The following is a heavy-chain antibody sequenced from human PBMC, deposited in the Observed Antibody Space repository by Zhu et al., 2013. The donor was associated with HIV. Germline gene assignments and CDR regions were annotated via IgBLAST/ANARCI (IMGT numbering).Heavy chain of an antibody. Sequence: QVQLVQSGAEVKKPGSSVKVSCKASGGTFSSYAISWVRQAPGQGLEWMGGIIPIFGTANYAQKFQGRVTITADESTSTAYMELSSLRSEDTAVYYCAREGCSGGSCYSYWFDPWGQGTLVTVSS. J-gene: IGHJ5*02. CDR3: AREGCSGGSCYSYWFDP. CDR2: IIPIFGTA. V-gene: IGHV1-69*01. CDR1: GGTFSSYA. D-gene: IGHD2-15*01.